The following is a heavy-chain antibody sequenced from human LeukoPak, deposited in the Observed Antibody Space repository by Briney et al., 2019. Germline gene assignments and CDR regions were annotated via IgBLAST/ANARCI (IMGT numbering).Heavy chain of an antibody. CDR3: ARMNRGTTYYYYGMDV. CDR2: IYYSGST. V-gene: IGHV4-59*01. CDR1: GGSISSYY. J-gene: IGHJ6*02. D-gene: IGHD1-14*01. Sequence: SETLSLTCTVSGGSISSYYWSWIRQPPGNGLEWIGYIYYSGSTNYNPSLKSRVTISVDTSKNQFSLKLSSVTAADTAVYYCARMNRGTTYYYYGMDVWGQGTTVTVSS.